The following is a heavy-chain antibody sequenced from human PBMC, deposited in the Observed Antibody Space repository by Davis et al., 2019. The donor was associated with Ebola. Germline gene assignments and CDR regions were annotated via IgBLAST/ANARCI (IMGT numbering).Heavy chain of an antibody. CDR2: ITDNGDNT. J-gene: IGHJ4*02. CDR3: AVQGPTTWGLDY. V-gene: IGHV3-23*01. D-gene: IGHD1-26*01. Sequence: GGSLRLSCAASGFTFSSYAMSWVRQAPGKGLEWVSGITDNGDNTYYADSVKGRFTISRDNSKNTLFLQMTRLSADDTAVYYCAVQGPTTWGLDYWGQGTLVTVST. CDR1: GFTFSSYA.